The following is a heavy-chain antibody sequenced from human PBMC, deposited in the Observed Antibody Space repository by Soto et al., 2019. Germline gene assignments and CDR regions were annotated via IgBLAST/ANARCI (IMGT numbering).Heavy chain of an antibody. CDR2: IKRDGSEE. Sequence: EVQLVESGGGLVQPGGSLRLSCAASGFTFNTYWMNWFRQAPGKGLEWVANIKRDGSEEYYVDSVRGRFTISRDNAKNTLHLQMNSLRAEDTAVYYSAGGGGFLAVYWGQGTRVAGSS. CDR1: GFTFNTYW. CDR3: AGGGGFLAVY. D-gene: IGHD2-15*01. V-gene: IGHV3-7*04. J-gene: IGHJ4*02.